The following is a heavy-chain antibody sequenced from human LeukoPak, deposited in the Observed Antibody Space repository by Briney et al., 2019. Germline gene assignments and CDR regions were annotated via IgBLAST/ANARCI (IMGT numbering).Heavy chain of an antibody. J-gene: IGHJ4*02. CDR3: AKKWGVGTTTLDYFDY. V-gene: IGHV3-23*01. CDR1: GFTFSNYA. D-gene: IGHD1-26*01. Sequence: GGSLRLSCAASGFTFSNYAMSWVRQAPGKGLEWVSGISGSAGSTYYADSVEGRFTISRDNSKNTLYLQMNSLTDDDTAVYYCAKKWGVGTTTLDYFDYWGQGTLVTVSS. CDR2: ISGSAGST.